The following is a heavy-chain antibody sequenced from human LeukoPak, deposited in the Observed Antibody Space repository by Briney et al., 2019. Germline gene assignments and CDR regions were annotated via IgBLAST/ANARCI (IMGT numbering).Heavy chain of an antibody. CDR3: ASTATLYYYGSGSYYPDY. J-gene: IGHJ4*02. CDR2: SYYSGST. Sequence: PSETLSLTCTVSGGSVSSGSYYWSWIRQPPGKGLEWIGYSYYSGSTNYDPSLKSRVTISVDTSKNQFSLKLSSVTAADTAVYYCASTATLYYYGSGSYYPDYWGQGTLVTVSS. D-gene: IGHD3-10*01. V-gene: IGHV4-61*01. CDR1: GGSVSSGSYY.